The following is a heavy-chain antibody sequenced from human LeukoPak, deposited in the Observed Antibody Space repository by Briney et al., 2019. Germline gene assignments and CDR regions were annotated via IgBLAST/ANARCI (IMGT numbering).Heavy chain of an antibody. CDR2: ISGSGGST. D-gene: IGHD3-10*01. J-gene: IGHJ4*02. V-gene: IGHV3-23*01. Sequence: GGTLGLSCAASGFTFSSYGMSWVRQAPGKGLEWVSAISGSGGSTYYADSVKGRFTISRDNSKNTLYLQMNSLRAEDTAVYYCAKAARITPDYWGQGTLVTVSS. CDR1: GFTFSSYG. CDR3: AKAARITPDY.